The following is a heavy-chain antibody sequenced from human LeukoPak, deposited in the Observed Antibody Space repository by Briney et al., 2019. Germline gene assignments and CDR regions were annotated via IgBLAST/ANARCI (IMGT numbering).Heavy chain of an antibody. J-gene: IGHJ4*02. V-gene: IGHV3-7*01. D-gene: IGHD2-2*01. Sequence: GGSLRLSCAASGFTFSSYWMSWVRQAPGKGLEWVAKIKQDGSEKYYVDSVKGRFTISRDNAKNSLYLQMNSLRAEDTAVYYCARVSRGYYCSSTSCPRDYWGQGTLVTVSS. CDR2: IKQDGSEK. CDR1: GFTFSSYW. CDR3: ARVSRGYYCSSTSCPRDY.